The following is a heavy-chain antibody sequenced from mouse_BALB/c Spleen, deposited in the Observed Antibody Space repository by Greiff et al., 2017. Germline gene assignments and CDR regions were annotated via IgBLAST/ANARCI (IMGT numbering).Heavy chain of an antibody. J-gene: IGHJ2*01. CDR1: GYTFTSYW. CDR2: IYPGDGDT. Sequence: VQLQQSGAELARPGASVKLSCKASGYTFTSYWMQWVKQRPGQGLEWIGAIYPGDGDTRYTQKFKGKATLTADKSSSTAYMQLSSLASEDSAVYYCARLVYRYDVFDYWGQGTTLTVSS. D-gene: IGHD2-14*01. CDR3: ARLVYRYDVFDY. V-gene: IGHV1-87*01.